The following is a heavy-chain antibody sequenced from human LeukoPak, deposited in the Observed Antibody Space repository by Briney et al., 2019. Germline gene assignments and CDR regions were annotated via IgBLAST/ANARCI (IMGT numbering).Heavy chain of an antibody. D-gene: IGHD2-2*01. CDR3: ARGGPFCSTTSCYLGRFYYFYMDV. J-gene: IGHJ6*03. CDR2: INHSGST. Sequence: PSETLSLTCAVYGESFSGYYWSWIRQAPGKGLEWIGEINHSGSTNYNPSLKSRVTISVDTSKNQFSLKLNSVTAADTAVYYCARGGPFCSTTSCYLGRFYYFYMDVWAKGPRSPSP. V-gene: IGHV4-34*01. CDR1: GESFSGYY.